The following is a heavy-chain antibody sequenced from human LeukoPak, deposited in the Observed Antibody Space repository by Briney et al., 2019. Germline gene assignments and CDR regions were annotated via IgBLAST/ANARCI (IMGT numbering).Heavy chain of an antibody. V-gene: IGHV3-21*01. J-gene: IGHJ4*02. D-gene: IGHD3-10*01. CDR1: GFTFSDSG. CDR3: ARAGYGSGSYYGY. CDR2: ISSSSSYI. Sequence: PGGSLRLSCAASGFTFSDSGMNWVRQAPGKGLEWVSSISSSSSYIYYADSVKGRFTISRDNAKNSLYLQMNSLRAEDTAVYYCARAGYGSGSYYGYWGQGTLVTVSS.